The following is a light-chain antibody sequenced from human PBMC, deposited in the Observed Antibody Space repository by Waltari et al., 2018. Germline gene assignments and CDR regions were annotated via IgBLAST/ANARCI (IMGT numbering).Light chain of an antibody. CDR3: FSYAGSSTFK. CDR2: EVT. CDR1: STDGGSYNF. V-gene: IGLV2-23*02. J-gene: IGLJ2*01. Sequence: QSALTQPASVSGYPGPPTTIPCTATSTDGGSYNFASWYQHHPGKAPKLIIYEVTKRPLGVSDRFSGSKSDNTASLTISGLQAEDEADYYCFSYAGSSTFKFGGGTMLTVL.